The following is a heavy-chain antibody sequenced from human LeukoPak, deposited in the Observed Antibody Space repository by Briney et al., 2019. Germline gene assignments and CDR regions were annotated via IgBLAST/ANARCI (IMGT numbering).Heavy chain of an antibody. D-gene: IGHD5-24*01. Sequence: SETLSLTCAVYGGSFSGYYWSWIRQPPGKGLEWIGEINHSGSTNYNPSLKSRVTISVDTSKNQFSLKLSSVTAADTAVYYCARGDGYWGEGTLVTVSS. V-gene: IGHV4-34*01. CDR1: GGSFSGYY. CDR3: ARGDGY. J-gene: IGHJ4*02. CDR2: INHSGST.